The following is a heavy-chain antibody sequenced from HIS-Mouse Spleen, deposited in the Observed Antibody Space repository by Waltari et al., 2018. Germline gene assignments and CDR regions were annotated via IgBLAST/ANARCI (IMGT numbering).Heavy chain of an antibody. D-gene: IGHD6-13*01. Sequence: QVQLQESGPGLVKPSETLSLTCPVSGYSISSGYYWGWIRQPPGKGLEWIGSIYHSGSTYYNPSLKSRVTISVDTSKNQFSLKLSSVTAADTAVYYCARALEYSSSWYYYYGMDVWGQGTTVTVSS. J-gene: IGHJ6*02. V-gene: IGHV4-38-2*02. CDR2: IYHSGST. CDR3: ARALEYSSSWYYYYGMDV. CDR1: GYSISSGYY.